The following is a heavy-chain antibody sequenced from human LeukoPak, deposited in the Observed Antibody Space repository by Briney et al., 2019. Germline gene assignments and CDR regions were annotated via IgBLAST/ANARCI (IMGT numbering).Heavy chain of an antibody. CDR1: GVSFSGYS. CDR2: INHGGST. CDR3: ARADYCGSVRAGIDY. V-gene: IGHV4-34*01. J-gene: IGHJ6*04. Sequence: SESLSLTCAVYGVSFSGYSRSWVRQPPGKGLEWVGEINHGGSTNYNPSLNSRVPISVATYKTQFSLKLSLVTAAAAAVYYYARADYCGSVRAGIDYWGKGTTVTVSS. D-gene: IGHD3-10*01.